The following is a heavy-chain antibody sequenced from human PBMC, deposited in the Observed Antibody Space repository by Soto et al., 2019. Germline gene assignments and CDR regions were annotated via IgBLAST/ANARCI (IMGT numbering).Heavy chain of an antibody. CDR2: INPNGGST. V-gene: IGHV1-46*01. Sequence: ASVKVSCKASGYTFSSYYIHWVRQAPGQGLEWIGIINPNGGSTNYAQNFKGRLTVTEDTSTATAYMDLSGLTSDDTAVYYCATLTVLRYFDWLPRGNWFDPWGKGTLVTVSS. CDR1: GYTFSSYY. D-gene: IGHD3-9*01. J-gene: IGHJ5*02. CDR3: ATLTVLRYFDWLPRGNWFDP.